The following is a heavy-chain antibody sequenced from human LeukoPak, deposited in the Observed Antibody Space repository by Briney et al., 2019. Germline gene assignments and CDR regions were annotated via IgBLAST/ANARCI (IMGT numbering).Heavy chain of an antibody. Sequence: SGGSLRLSCAASGFTVSSNYMSWVRQAPGKGLEWVSVIYSGGSTYYADSVKSRFTISRDNSKNTLYLQMNGLRAEDTAVYYCARVHIAAAGTIDYWGQGTLVTVSS. CDR2: IYSGGST. V-gene: IGHV3-53*01. CDR1: GFTVSSNY. D-gene: IGHD6-13*01. J-gene: IGHJ4*02. CDR3: ARVHIAAAGTIDY.